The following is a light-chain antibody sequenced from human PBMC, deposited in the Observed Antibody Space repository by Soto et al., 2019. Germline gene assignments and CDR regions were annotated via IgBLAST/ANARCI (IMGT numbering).Light chain of an antibody. V-gene: IGLV2-14*01. CDR3: SSYTSSNTVV. J-gene: IGLJ2*01. CDR2: EVS. CDR1: SSDVGGYNY. Sequence: QSVLTQPASVSGSPGQSITISCTGTSSDVGGYNYVSWYQQHPGKAPKLMIYEVSNRPSGVSNRCSGSKSGKTASLTISGLQAEDEADYYCSSYTSSNTVVFGGGTKLTVL.